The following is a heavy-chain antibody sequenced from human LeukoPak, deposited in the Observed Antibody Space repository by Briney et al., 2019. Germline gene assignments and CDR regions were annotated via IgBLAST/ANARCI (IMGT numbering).Heavy chain of an antibody. D-gene: IGHD5-24*01. CDR3: ARQSTPDGNFDY. CDR2: LGTAVDA. CDR1: LFILSNYA. J-gene: IGHJ4*02. Sequence: RGSLRLSCAASLFILSNYAMHWVRPPAGKGLEWVSALGTAVDAFYPGSVKCRFTISRDNAKKSLFLQMSSLRAEDTAIYYCARQSTPDGNFDYWGQGTLVTVSS. V-gene: IGHV3-13*01.